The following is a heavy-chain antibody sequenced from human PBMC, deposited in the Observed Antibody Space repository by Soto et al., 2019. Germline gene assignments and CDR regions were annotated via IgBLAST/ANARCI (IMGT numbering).Heavy chain of an antibody. CDR1: EYTFSDAW. CDR3: TADQWS. CDR2: INRKIDGETT. J-gene: IGHJ4*02. D-gene: IGHD3-3*01. Sequence: GGSLRLSXVVFEYTFSDAWMSWVRQAPGKELEWVARINRKIDGETTDCAAPVEGRFTIARDDSKNTLYLQMSSMKSEDTYVYFCTADQWSWGQGTLVTVSS. V-gene: IGHV3-15*01.